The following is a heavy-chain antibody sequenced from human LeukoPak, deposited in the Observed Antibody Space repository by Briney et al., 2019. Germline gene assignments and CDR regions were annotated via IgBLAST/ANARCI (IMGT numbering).Heavy chain of an antibody. J-gene: IGHJ4*02. V-gene: IGHV4-39*07. CDR2: INHSGST. CDR3: AREGVGDSSGQYYFDY. CDR1: GDSISSSSSY. D-gene: IGHD3-22*01. Sequence: PSETLSLTCTVSGDSISSSSSYWGWIRQPPGKGLEWIGEINHSGSTNYNPSLKSRVTISVDTSKNQFSLKLSSVTAADTAVYYCAREGVGDSSGQYYFDYWGQGTLVTVSS.